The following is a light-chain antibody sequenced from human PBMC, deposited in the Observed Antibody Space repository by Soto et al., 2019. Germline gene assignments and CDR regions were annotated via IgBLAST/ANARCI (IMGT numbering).Light chain of an antibody. V-gene: IGKV1-5*01. CDR1: LSISNW. CDR2: DAS. Sequence: DIQMTQSPSTLYASVGDRVTITCRASLSISNWLAWYQQKPGRAPKLLIYDASSLESGVPSRFSGSGSGTEFSLTTTGLQPDDFATYYCQQYNAYSATFGQGTRLEI. CDR3: QQYNAYSAT. J-gene: IGKJ5*01.